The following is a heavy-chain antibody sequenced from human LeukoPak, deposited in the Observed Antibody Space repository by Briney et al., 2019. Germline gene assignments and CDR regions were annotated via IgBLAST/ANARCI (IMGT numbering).Heavy chain of an antibody. CDR1: GGSISSGDYY. Sequence: SETLTLTCTVSGGSISSGDYYWSWIRQPPGKGLEWIGYIYYSGSTYYNPSLKSRVTISVDTSKNQFSLKLSSVTAADTAVYYCARAGYSGFLIDYWGQGTLVTVSP. V-gene: IGHV4-30-4*01. J-gene: IGHJ4*02. CDR2: IYYSGST. CDR3: ARAGYSGFLIDY. D-gene: IGHD5-12*01.